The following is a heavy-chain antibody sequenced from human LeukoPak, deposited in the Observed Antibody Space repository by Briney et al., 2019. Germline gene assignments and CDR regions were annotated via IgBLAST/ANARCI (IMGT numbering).Heavy chain of an antibody. Sequence: ASVKVSCKASGYTFTSYYMHWVRQAPGQGLEWMGIISPSGGNTIYAQKFQGRVTMTRDTSTSTFYMELSSLRSEDTAFYYCARDVDFWSGYYTGRFDYWGQGTLVTVSS. J-gene: IGHJ4*02. V-gene: IGHV1-46*01. CDR3: ARDVDFWSGYYTGRFDY. D-gene: IGHD3-3*01. CDR1: GYTFTSYY. CDR2: ISPSGGNT.